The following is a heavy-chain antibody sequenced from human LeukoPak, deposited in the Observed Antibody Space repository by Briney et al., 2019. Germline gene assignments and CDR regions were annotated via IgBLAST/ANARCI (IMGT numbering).Heavy chain of an antibody. D-gene: IGHD6-13*01. Sequence: PSETLSLTCTVSGGSISSGSYYWSWIRQPAGKGLEWIGRIYTSGSTNYNPSLKSRVTISVDTSKNQFSLKLSSVTAADTAVYYCARSFGKPGGWTSSWTDYYYYYMDVWGKGTTVTVSS. CDR1: GGSISSGSYY. CDR2: IYTSGST. V-gene: IGHV4-61*02. J-gene: IGHJ6*03. CDR3: ARSFGKPGGWTSSWTDYYYYYMDV.